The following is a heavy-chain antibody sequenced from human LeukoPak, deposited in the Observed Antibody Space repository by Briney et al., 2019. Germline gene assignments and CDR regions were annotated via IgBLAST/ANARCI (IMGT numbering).Heavy chain of an antibody. Sequence: ASVKVSCKASGYTFTSYGISWVRQAPGQGLEWMGWISAYNGNTNYAQKLQGRVTMTTDTSTSTAYMELSSLRPEDTAVYYCASATLRCSGGSCYEMDVWGKGTTVTVSS. CDR3: ASATLRCSGGSCYEMDV. CDR1: GYTFTSYG. J-gene: IGHJ6*04. V-gene: IGHV1-18*01. CDR2: ISAYNGNT. D-gene: IGHD2-15*01.